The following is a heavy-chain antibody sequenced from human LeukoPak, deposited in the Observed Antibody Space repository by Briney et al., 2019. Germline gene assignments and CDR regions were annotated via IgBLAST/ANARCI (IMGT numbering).Heavy chain of an antibody. CDR2: IKQDGSEK. CDR3: ARYPDIVVVPAAYFDY. J-gene: IGHJ4*02. V-gene: IGHV3-7*03. CDR1: GFTFSSYW. Sequence: GGSLRLPCAASGFTFSSYWMSWVRHAPGKGLEWVANIKQDGSEKYYVDSVKGRFNISRDNAKNSLYLQMNSLRAEDTAVYYCARYPDIVVVPAAYFDYWGQGTLVTVSS. D-gene: IGHD2-2*01.